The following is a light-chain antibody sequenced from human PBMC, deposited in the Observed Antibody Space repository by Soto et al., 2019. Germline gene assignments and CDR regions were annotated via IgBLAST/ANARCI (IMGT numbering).Light chain of an antibody. J-gene: IGKJ1*01. CDR2: AAS. CDR1: QGIRND. Sequence: AIQMTQSPSSLSASVGDRVTISCRASQGIRNDLGWYQQKPGKAPKLLIYAASRLESGVPSRFSGFGSGTDFTLTISSLQPEDFATYYCLQDYNYPRTFGQGTKVDNK. V-gene: IGKV1-6*01. CDR3: LQDYNYPRT.